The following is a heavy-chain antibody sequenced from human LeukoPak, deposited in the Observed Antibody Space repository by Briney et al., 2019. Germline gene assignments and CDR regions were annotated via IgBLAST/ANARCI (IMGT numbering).Heavy chain of an antibody. CDR3: ARDAAAALED. J-gene: IGHJ4*02. CDR1: GFTFSSYW. D-gene: IGHD6-13*01. V-gene: IGHV3-74*01. Sequence: GGSLRLSCAASGFTFSSYWMHWVRQAPGKGLVWVSHINTDGSSTSYADSVKGRFTISRDNAKNTLYLQMNSLRAEDTAVYYCARDAAAALEDWGQGTLVTVSS. CDR2: INTDGSST.